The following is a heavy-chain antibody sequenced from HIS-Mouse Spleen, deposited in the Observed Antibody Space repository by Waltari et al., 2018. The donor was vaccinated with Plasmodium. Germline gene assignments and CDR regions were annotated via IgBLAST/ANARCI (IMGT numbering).Heavy chain of an antibody. V-gene: IGHV3-33*06. CDR1: GFTFSSYG. CDR3: AKDLIAVAGIDY. J-gene: IGHJ4*02. Sequence: QVQLVESGGGVVQPGRSLRLSCAASGFTFSSYGMHWVRQAPGKGLEWCAVIWDDGSNKYYADSVKGRFTISRDNSKNTLYLQMNSLRAEDTAVYYCAKDLIAVAGIDYWGQGTLVTVSS. D-gene: IGHD6-19*01. CDR2: IWDDGSNK.